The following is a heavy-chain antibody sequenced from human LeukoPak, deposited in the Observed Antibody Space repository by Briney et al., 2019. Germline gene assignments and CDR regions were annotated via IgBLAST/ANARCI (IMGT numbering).Heavy chain of an antibody. CDR1: GYIFTDYY. D-gene: IGHD6-13*01. V-gene: IGHV1-8*02. CDR3: ARGRRGSSSWYQPGY. J-gene: IGHJ4*02. Sequence: ASVKVSCKASGYIFTDYYMHWVRQATGQGLEWMGWMNPNSGNTGYAQKFQGRVTMTRNTSISTAYMELSSLRSEDTAVYYCARGRRGSSSWYQPGYWGQGTLVTVSS. CDR2: MNPNSGNT.